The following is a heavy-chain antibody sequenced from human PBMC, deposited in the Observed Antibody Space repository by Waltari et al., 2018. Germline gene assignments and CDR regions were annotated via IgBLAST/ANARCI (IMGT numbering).Heavy chain of an antibody. J-gene: IGHJ3*01. CDR2: ISGSGGST. V-gene: IGHV3-23*01. D-gene: IGHD2-15*01. CDR1: GFTFSSYA. Sequence: EVQLLESGGGLVQPGGSLRLSCAASGFTFSSYAMSWVRQAPGKGLEWVSAISGSGGSTYYADSVKGRFTISRDNSKNTLYLQMNSLRAEDTAIFYCAKAVTDCGGGTCYLHAFDVWGQGTVVTVSS. CDR3: AKAVTDCGGGTCYLHAFDV.